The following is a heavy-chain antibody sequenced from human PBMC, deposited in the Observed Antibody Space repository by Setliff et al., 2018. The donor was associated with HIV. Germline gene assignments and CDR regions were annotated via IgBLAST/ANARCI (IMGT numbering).Heavy chain of an antibody. CDR3: ARDRGYGERRGGRDYYYGMDV. V-gene: IGHV1-69*13. CDR1: GGTFSNHA. Sequence: SVKVSCKASGGTFSNHAISWVRQAPGRGLEWMGGIIPIFGTANYAQKFQGRVTITADESTSTAYMELSSLSSEDTAMYYCARDRGYGERRGGRDYYYGMDVWGQGTTVTVSS. D-gene: IGHD4-17*01. CDR2: IIPIFGTA. J-gene: IGHJ6*02.